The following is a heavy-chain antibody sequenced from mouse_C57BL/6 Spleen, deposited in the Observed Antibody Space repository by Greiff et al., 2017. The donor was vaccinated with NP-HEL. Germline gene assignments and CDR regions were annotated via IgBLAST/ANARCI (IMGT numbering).Heavy chain of an antibody. CDR2: INPNNGGT. Sequence: VHVKQSGPELVKPGASVKIPCKASGYTFTDYNMDWVKQSHGKSLEWIGDINPNNGGTIYNQKFKGKATLTVDKSSSTAYMELRSLTSEDNEVYYCARNILYYDGYYGYAMDYWGQGTSVTVSS. J-gene: IGHJ4*01. CDR3: ARNILYYDGYYGYAMDY. CDR1: GYTFTDYN. V-gene: IGHV1-18*01. D-gene: IGHD2-3*01.